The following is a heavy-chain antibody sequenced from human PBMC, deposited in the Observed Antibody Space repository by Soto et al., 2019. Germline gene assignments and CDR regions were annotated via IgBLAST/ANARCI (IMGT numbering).Heavy chain of an antibody. CDR3: AKEMVGPFDY. D-gene: IGHD2-8*01. Sequence: VGSLRLSCAASGFSVSSNHMNWVRQAPGKGLEWVALIYSGGYTYYEDSVKGRFTISRDISKNTLFLQMNSLRVEDTAVYFCAKEMVGPFDYWGQGALVTVSS. CDR1: GFSVSSNH. CDR2: IYSGGYT. V-gene: IGHV3-53*01. J-gene: IGHJ4*02.